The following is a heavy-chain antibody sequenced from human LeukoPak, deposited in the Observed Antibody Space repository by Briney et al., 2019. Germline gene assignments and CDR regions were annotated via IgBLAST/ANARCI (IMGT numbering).Heavy chain of an antibody. D-gene: IGHD2-8*01. J-gene: IGHJ4*02. CDR2: INHSGST. CDR1: GGSFSGYY. CDR3: ASEAHCTNGVCYRGKFDY. Sequence: PSETLSLTCAVYGGSFSGYYWGWIRQPPGKGLEWIGEINHSGSTNYNPSLKSRVTISVDTSKNQFSLKLGSVTAADTAVYYCASEAHCTNGVCYRGKFDYWGQGTLVTVSS. V-gene: IGHV4-34*01.